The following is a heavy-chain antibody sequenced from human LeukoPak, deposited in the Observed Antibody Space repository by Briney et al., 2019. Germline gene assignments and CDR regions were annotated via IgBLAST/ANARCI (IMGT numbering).Heavy chain of an antibody. V-gene: IGHV3-11*04. D-gene: IGHD1-20*01. Sequence: GGSLRLSCAASGFTFSGYYMTWIRQAPGKGLEWVSYISSRGSSIYYTDSVKGRFTISRDNTKNSLYLQMNSLRAEDTAVYYRARESNWCFDYWGQGALVTVSS. CDR3: ARESNWCFDY. CDR2: ISSRGSSI. CDR1: GFTFSGYY. J-gene: IGHJ4*02.